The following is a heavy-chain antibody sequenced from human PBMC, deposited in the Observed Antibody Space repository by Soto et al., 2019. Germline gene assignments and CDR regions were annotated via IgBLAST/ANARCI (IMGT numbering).Heavy chain of an antibody. V-gene: IGHV3-23*01. Sequence: GGSRRLSCAASGFAVNTYAMSWVRQAPGKGLEWVSSVSGGGARPYYADSVKGRFTISRDNSKNTLYLQMNSLRAEDTAVYYCAKQAGYSSDPFDYWGQGALVTFSS. D-gene: IGHD6-19*01. J-gene: IGHJ4*02. CDR2: VSGGGARP. CDR1: GFAVNTYA. CDR3: AKQAGYSSDPFDY.